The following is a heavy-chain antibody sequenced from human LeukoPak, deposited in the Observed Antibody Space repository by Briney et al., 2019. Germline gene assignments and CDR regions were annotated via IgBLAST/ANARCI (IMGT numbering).Heavy chain of an antibody. Sequence: GGSLRLSCAASGFSFSSYYMSWVRQAPGKGLEWVALINPDGSERYYVDSVKGRFTISRDNARNSLYLQMNSLRAEDTAVYYCARMTTVGSHYWGQGTLVTVSS. D-gene: IGHD4-17*01. J-gene: IGHJ4*02. CDR1: GFSFSSYY. CDR3: ARMTTVGSHY. V-gene: IGHV3-7*01. CDR2: INPDGSER.